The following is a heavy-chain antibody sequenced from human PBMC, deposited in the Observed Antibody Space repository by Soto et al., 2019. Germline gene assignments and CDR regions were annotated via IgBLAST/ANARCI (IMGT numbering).Heavy chain of an antibody. Sequence: QVQLVESGGGVVQPGGSLRLSCAGAGFPFNRYSIHWVRQTPGQGLEWLAVISYDEVNKYYADSVKGRFFISRDNSKNTVFLQLNGLRVEDTAVYFCLREMYHSSGHWFDPWGQGTLVSVSS. CDR1: GFPFNRYS. D-gene: IGHD3-10*01. J-gene: IGHJ5*02. V-gene: IGHV3-30*03. CDR3: LREMYHSSGHWFDP. CDR2: ISYDEVNK.